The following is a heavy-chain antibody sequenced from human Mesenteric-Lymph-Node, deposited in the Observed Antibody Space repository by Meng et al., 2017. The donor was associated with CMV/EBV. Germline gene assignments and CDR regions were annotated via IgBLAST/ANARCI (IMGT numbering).Heavy chain of an antibody. V-gene: IGHV3-30*02. CDR1: GFTFSSYG. J-gene: IGHJ3*02. Sequence: GESLKISCAASGFTFSSYGMHWVRQAPGKGLEWVAFIRYDGSNKYYADSVKGRFTISRDNSKNTLYLQMNSLRAEDTAVYYCAKVFEGVGATRGCAFDIWGQGTMVTVSS. CDR3: AKVFEGVGATRGCAFDI. D-gene: IGHD1-26*01. CDR2: IRYDGSNK.